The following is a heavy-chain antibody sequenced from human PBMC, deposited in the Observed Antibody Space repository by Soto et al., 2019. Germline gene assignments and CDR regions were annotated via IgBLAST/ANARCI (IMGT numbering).Heavy chain of an antibody. D-gene: IGHD3-22*01. CDR1: GFTFSSYS. V-gene: IGHV3-48*01. J-gene: IGHJ5*02. Sequence: GGSLRLSCAASGFTFSSYSMNWVRQAPGKGLEWVSYISSSRRTIYYADSVKGRFTISRDNAKNSLYLQMNSLRAEDTAVYYCARDRFDYYDSSGYWRFDPWGQGTLVTVSS. CDR3: ARDRFDYYDSSGYWRFDP. CDR2: ISSSRRTI.